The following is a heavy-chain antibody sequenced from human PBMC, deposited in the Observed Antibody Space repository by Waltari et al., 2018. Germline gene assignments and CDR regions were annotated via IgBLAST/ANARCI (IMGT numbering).Heavy chain of an antibody. D-gene: IGHD2-21*02. V-gene: IGHV4-59*01. Sequence: QVQLQESGPSLPKPSETQSLICTVSGGPLRGFYWSWVRQPPGKGLDWIGYIYYPGSTNFSPSLKSRVTMSVDTSKNQFSLKLSSVTAADTAFYYCARGGGGDWEWFDPWGQGTLVTVSS. CDR1: GGPLRGFY. J-gene: IGHJ5*02. CDR2: IYYPGST. CDR3: ARGGGGDWEWFDP.